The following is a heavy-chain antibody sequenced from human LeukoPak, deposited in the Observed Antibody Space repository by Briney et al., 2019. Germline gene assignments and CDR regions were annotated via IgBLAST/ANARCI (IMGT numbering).Heavy chain of an antibody. V-gene: IGHV3-48*03. Sequence: GGSLRLSCAASGFTFSSYEMNWVRQAPGKGLEWVSYISSSGSTIYYADSVKGRFTISRDNAKNSLYLQMNSLRAEDTAVYYCARDLREGRYVDSARDAFDIWGQGTMVTVSS. CDR2: ISSSGSTI. CDR1: GFTFSSYE. J-gene: IGHJ3*02. CDR3: ARDLREGRYVDSARDAFDI. D-gene: IGHD3-9*01.